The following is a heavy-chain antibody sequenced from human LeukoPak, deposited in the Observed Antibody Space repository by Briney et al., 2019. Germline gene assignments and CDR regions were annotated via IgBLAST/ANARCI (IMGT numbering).Heavy chain of an antibody. J-gene: IGHJ6*03. CDR3: AREPPVVVPAATGPYYYYYYMDV. D-gene: IGHD2-2*01. CDR2: ISYSGST. CDR1: GGSISSGDYY. Sequence: SETLSLTCTVSGGSISSGDYYWSWIRQPPGKGLEWIGYISYSGSTYYNPSLKSRVTISVDTSKIQFSLKLSSVTAADTAVYYCAREPPVVVPAATGPYYYYYYMDVWGKGTTVTVSS. V-gene: IGHV4-30-4*08.